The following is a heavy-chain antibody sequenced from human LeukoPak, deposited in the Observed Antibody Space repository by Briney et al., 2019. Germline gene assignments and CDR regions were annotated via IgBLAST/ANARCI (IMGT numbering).Heavy chain of an antibody. Sequence: GSSVKVSCKASGGTFTNYAINWVRQAPGQGLEWMGRIIPILDVTNYAQKFQGRVTITADQSTSTAYMELSSLRSEDTAVYYCVRDRTRRILSVVIAAHGFDFWGQGTMVTVSS. V-gene: IGHV1-69*04. J-gene: IGHJ3*01. CDR1: GGTFTNYA. CDR2: IIPILDVT. CDR3: VRDRTRRILSVVIAAHGFDF. D-gene: IGHD2-15*01.